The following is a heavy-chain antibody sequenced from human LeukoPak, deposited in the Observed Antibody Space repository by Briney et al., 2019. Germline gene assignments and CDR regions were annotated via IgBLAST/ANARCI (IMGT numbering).Heavy chain of an antibody. D-gene: IGHD3-22*01. V-gene: IGHV4-38-2*02. CDR1: GYSISSGYY. CDR3: ARVTGYVIEDYFDY. Sequence: SETLSLTCTVSGYSISSGYYWGWIRQPPGKGLEWIGSIYHSGSTYYNPSLKSRVTISVKTSKNQFSLKLSSVTAADTAVYYCARVTGYVIEDYFDYWGQGTLVTVSS. J-gene: IGHJ4*02. CDR2: IYHSGST.